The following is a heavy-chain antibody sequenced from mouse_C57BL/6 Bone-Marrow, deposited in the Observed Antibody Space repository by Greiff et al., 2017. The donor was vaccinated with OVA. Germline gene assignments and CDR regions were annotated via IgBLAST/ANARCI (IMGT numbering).Heavy chain of an antibody. J-gene: IGHJ3*01. V-gene: IGHV1-26*01. CDR3: ARDYGSSYVPDY. CDR2: INPNNGGT. Sequence: VQLQQSGPELVKPGASVKISCKASGYTFTDYYMNWVKQSHGKSLEWIGDINPNNGGTSYNQKFKGKATLTVDKSSSTAYMELRSLTSEDSAVYYCARDYGSSYVPDYWGQGTLVTVSA. D-gene: IGHD1-1*01. CDR1: GYTFTDYY.